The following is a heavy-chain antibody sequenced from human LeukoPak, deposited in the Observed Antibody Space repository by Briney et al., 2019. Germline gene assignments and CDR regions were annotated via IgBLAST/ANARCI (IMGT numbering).Heavy chain of an antibody. J-gene: IGHJ4*02. CDR2: IYPGDSDT. CDR3: ARLRMITFGGVIAPYFDY. D-gene: IGHD3-16*02. V-gene: IGHV5-51*01. CDR1: GYSFTSYW. Sequence: GESLKISCKGSGYSFTSYWIGWVRQMPGKGLEWMGIIYPGDSDTRYSPSFQGQVTISADKSISTAYLQWSSLKASDTAMYYCARLRMITFGGVIAPYFDYWGQGTLVTVSS.